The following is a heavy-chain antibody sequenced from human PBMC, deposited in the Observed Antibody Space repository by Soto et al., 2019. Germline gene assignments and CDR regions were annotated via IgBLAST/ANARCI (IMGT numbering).Heavy chain of an antibody. J-gene: IGHJ4*02. CDR1: GGSISSTNW. D-gene: IGHD2-15*01. CDR2: VYHTGST. Sequence: QVQLQQSGPRLARPSGTLSLTCVVSGGSISSTNWWTWVRQTPGKGLEWIGEVYHTGSTKYNPSRRNRVTISLDKSNNHFSLNLKSVTAADTAVYYCAPLPPRIVVVVLPIPSWGQGTLVTVSS. V-gene: IGHV4-4*02. CDR3: APLPPRIVVVVLPIPS.